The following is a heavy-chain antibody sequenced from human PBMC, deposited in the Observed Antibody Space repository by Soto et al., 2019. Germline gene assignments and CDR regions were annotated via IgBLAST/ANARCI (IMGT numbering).Heavy chain of an antibody. Sequence: PSEALSLTWTVSAGSISSYYWSWIRQPPGKGLEWIGYIYYSGSTNYNPSLKSRVTISVDTSKNQFSLKLSSVTAADTAVYYCARVGVVGANTGWFDPWGQGTLVTVSS. CDR2: IYYSGST. V-gene: IGHV4-59*01. J-gene: IGHJ5*02. CDR3: ARVGVVGANTGWFDP. D-gene: IGHD1-26*01. CDR1: AGSISSYY.